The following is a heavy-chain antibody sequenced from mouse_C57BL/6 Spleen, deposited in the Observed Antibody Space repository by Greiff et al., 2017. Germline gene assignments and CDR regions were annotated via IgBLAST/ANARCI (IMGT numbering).Heavy chain of an antibody. V-gene: IGHV1-7*01. CDR1: GYTFTSYW. D-gene: IGHD1-1*01. CDR3: ATVLSYWYFDV. J-gene: IGHJ1*03. CDR2: INPSSGYT. Sequence: QVQLQQSGAELAKPGASVKLSCKASGYTFTSYWMHWVKQRPGQGLEWIGYINPSSGYTKYNQKFKDKATLTADKSSSTAYMQLSSLTYADSAVYYCATVLSYWYFDVWGTGTTVTVSS.